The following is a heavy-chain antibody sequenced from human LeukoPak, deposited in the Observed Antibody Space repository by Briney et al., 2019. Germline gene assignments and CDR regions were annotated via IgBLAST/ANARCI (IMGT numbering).Heavy chain of an antibody. J-gene: IGHJ4*02. CDR2: IYYSGST. Sequence: SETLSLTCTVSGGSISSYYWSWIRQPPGKGLEWIGYIYYSGSTNYNPSLKSRVTISVDTSKNQFSLKLSSVTAADTAVYYCAGIAAAGPFDYWGQGSLVTVSS. D-gene: IGHD6-13*01. V-gene: IGHV4-59*01. CDR1: GGSISSYY. CDR3: AGIAAAGPFDY.